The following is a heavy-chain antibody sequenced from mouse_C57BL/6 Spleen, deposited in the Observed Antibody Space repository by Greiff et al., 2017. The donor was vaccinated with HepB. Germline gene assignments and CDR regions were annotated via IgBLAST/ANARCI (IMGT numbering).Heavy chain of an antibody. CDR1: GYAFSSYW. D-gene: IGHD1-1*01. Sequence: QVQLQQSGAELVKPGASVKISCKASGYAFSSYWMNWVKQRPGKGLEWIGQIYPGDGDTNYNGKFKGKATLTADKSSSTAYMQLSSLTSEDSAVYFCARWYYGSSYEFAYWGQGTLVTVSA. V-gene: IGHV1-80*01. J-gene: IGHJ3*01. CDR2: IYPGDGDT. CDR3: ARWYYGSSYEFAY.